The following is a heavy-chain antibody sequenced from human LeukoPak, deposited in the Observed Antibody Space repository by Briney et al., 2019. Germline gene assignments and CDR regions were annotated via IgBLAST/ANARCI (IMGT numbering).Heavy chain of an antibody. J-gene: IGHJ5*02. CDR3: ATAGSDWNYGIPFDP. CDR1: GYTFTDYY. V-gene: IGHV1-69-2*01. Sequence: ASVKVSCKVSGYTFTDYYMHWVRQAPGKGLEWMGLVDPEDGETIYAEKLQGRVTITADTSTDTAYMELSSLRSEDTAVYYCATAGSDWNYGIPFDPWGQGTLVTVSS. CDR2: VDPEDGET. D-gene: IGHD1-7*01.